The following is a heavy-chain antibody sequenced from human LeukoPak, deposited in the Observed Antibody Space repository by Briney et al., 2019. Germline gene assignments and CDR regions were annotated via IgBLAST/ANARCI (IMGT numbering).Heavy chain of an antibody. CDR3: AREDPQTTVPEGMDV. Sequence: SETLCLTCSASGGSISSYALSWIRQAPGKGLEWVGGIYYTGTTTYNPSLSSRLTISVDTSRNQFSLRLSSVTAADTAVYYCAREDPQTTVPEGMDVWGHGTTVIVSS. J-gene: IGHJ6*02. D-gene: IGHD4-17*01. CDR2: IYYTGTT. V-gene: IGHV4-59*01. CDR1: GGSISSYA.